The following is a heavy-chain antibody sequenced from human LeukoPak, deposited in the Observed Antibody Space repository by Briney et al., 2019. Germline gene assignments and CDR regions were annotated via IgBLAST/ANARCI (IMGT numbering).Heavy chain of an antibody. J-gene: IGHJ4*02. CDR3: ARGYGDYDY. CDR1: GGSISSYY. CDR2: IYYSGST. Sequence: SETLSLTCTVSGGSISSYYWSWIRQPPGKGLEWIGYIYYSGSTNYNPSLKSRVTISVDTSKNQFSLKLSSVTAADTAVYYCARGYGDYDYWGQGTLVTVSS. D-gene: IGHD4-17*01. V-gene: IGHV4-59*01.